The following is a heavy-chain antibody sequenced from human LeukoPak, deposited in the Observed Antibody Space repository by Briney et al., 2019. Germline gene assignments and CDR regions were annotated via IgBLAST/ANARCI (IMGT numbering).Heavy chain of an antibody. V-gene: IGHV3-23*01. J-gene: IGHJ4*02. CDR1: GFTFSSYA. D-gene: IGHD6-19*01. CDR3: ARGDIAVAGGVEY. Sequence: GGSLRLSCAASGFTFSSYAMSWVRQAPGKGLEWVSAISGSGGSTYYADSVKGRFTISRDNAKNSLYLQMNSLRAEDTAVYYCARGDIAVAGGVEYWGQGTLVTVSS. CDR2: ISGSGGST.